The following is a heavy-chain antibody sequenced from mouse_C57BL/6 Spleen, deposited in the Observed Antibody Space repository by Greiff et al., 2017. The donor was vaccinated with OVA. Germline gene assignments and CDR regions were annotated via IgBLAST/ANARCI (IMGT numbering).Heavy chain of an antibody. V-gene: IGHV1-26*01. D-gene: IGHD2-4*01. Sequence: EVQLQQSGPELVKPGASVKISCKASGYTFTDYYMNWVKQSHGKSLEWIGDINPNNGGTSYNQKFKGKATLTVDKSSSTAYMELRSLTSEDSAVYYCALMVDDHDGGFAYWGQGTLVTVSA. J-gene: IGHJ3*01. CDR1: GYTFTDYY. CDR3: ALMVDDHDGGFAY. CDR2: INPNNGGT.